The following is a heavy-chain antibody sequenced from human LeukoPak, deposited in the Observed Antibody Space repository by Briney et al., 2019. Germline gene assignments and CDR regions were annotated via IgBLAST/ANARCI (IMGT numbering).Heavy chain of an antibody. V-gene: IGHV3-23*01. D-gene: IGHD3-10*01. CDR3: AKSSGIEY. J-gene: IGHJ4*02. CDR2: ISGSGGST. Sequence: TGGSLRLLCAASGFTFSSYAMSWVRQAPGKGLEWVSGISGSGGSTYYADSVKGRFTISRDNSKNTLYLQLNSLRAEDTAVYYCAKSSGIEYWGQGTLVTASS. CDR1: GFTFSSYA.